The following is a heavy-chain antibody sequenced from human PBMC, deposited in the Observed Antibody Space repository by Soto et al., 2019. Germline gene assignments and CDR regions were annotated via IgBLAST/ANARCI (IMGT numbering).Heavy chain of an antibody. J-gene: IGHJ5*02. Sequence: GGSLRLSCAASGFTFSSYGMHWVRQAPGKGLEWVAVIWYDGSNKYYADSVKGRFTISRDNSKNTLYLQMNSLRAEDTAVYYCAREGYCSGGSCYSNWFDPWGQGTLVTVS. CDR3: AREGYCSGGSCYSNWFDP. D-gene: IGHD2-15*01. V-gene: IGHV3-33*01. CDR1: GFTFSSYG. CDR2: IWYDGSNK.